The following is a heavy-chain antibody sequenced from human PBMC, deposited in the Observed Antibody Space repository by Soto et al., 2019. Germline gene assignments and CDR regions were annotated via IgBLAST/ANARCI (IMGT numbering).Heavy chain of an antibody. J-gene: IGHJ4*02. V-gene: IGHV4-59*01. D-gene: IGHD2-2*01. CDR2: IYYSGST. Sequence: SETLSLTCTVSGGSISSYYWSWIWQPPGKGLEWIGYIYYSGSTNYNPSLKSRVTISVDTSKNQFSLKLSSVTAADTAVYYCARVRGDIVVVPAAMGYFAYRGQGTLVTVSS. CDR1: GGSISSYY. CDR3: ARVRGDIVVVPAAMGYFAY.